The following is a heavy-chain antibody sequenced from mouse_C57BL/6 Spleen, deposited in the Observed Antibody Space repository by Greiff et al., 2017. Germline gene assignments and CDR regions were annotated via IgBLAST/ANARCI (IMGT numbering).Heavy chain of an antibody. CDR1: GYTFTSYW. V-gene: IGHV1-69*01. J-gene: IGHJ4*01. Sequence: QVQLQQPGAELVMPGASVKLSCKASGYTFTSYWMHWVKQRPGQGLEWIGEIDPSDSYTNYNQKFKGKSTLTVDKSSSTAYMQLSSLTSEDSAVYYWARRGSYYYGSSYRDYAMDYWGQGTSVTVSS. CDR3: ARRGSYYYGSSYRDYAMDY. D-gene: IGHD1-1*01. CDR2: IDPSDSYT.